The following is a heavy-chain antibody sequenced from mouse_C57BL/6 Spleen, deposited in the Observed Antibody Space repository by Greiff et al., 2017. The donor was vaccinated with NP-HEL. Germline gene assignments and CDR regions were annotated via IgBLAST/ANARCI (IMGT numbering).Heavy chain of an antibody. Sequence: LVESGAELVRPGASVKLSCTASGFNIKDYYMHWVKQRPEQGLEWIGRIDPEDGDTEYAPKFQGKATMTADTSSSTAYLQLSSLTSEDTAVYYCTTGGDGGTDYWGQGTTLTVSS. CDR3: TTGGDGGTDY. V-gene: IGHV14-1*01. J-gene: IGHJ2*01. D-gene: IGHD4-1*01. CDR1: GFNIKDYY. CDR2: IDPEDGDT.